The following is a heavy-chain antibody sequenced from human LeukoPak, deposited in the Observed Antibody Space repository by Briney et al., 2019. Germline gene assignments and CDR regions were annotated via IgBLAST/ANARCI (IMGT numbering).Heavy chain of an antibody. D-gene: IGHD3/OR15-3a*01. Sequence: ASVKVSCKASGYTFTSYGISWVRQAPGQGLEWMGWISAYNGNTNYAQKLQGRVTMTTDTSTSTAYMELRSLRSDDTAVYYCARKKEDWNYYYCYMDVWGKGTTVTVSS. J-gene: IGHJ6*03. CDR2: ISAYNGNT. CDR3: ARKKEDWNYYYCYMDV. V-gene: IGHV1-18*01. CDR1: GYTFTSYG.